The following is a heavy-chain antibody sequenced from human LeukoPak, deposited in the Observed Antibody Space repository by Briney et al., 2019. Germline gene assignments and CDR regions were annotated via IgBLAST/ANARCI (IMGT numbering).Heavy chain of an antibody. CDR3: ARAQKKVGATGSDYYYYYMDV. D-gene: IGHD1-26*01. CDR1: GYTFASYD. Sequence: ASVKVSCKASGYTFASYDINWVRQATGQGLEWMGWMDPNSGNTGYAQKFQGRVTMTRNTSISTAYMELSSLRSEDTAVYYCARAQKKVGATGSDYYYYYMDVWGKGTTVTVSS. CDR2: MDPNSGNT. J-gene: IGHJ6*03. V-gene: IGHV1-8*01.